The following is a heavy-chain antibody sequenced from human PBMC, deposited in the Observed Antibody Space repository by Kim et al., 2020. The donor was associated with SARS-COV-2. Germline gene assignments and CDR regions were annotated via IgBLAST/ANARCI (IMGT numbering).Heavy chain of an antibody. Sequence: SETLSLTCTVSGGSISSGGYYWSWIRQHPGKGLEWIGCIYYSGSTYYNPSLKSRVTISVDTSKNQFSLKLSSVTAADTAVYYCARDSPETAMDFYGMVIWGQGTTVTPSS. CDR2: IYYSGST. CDR1: GGSISSGGYY. V-gene: IGHV4-31*03. J-gene: IGHJ6*02. D-gene: IGHD5-18*01. CDR3: ARDSPETAMDFYGMVI.